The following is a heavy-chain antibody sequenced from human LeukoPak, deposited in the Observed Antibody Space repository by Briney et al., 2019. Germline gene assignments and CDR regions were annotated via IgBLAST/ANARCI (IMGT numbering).Heavy chain of an antibody. CDR3: ARLYDSSAQDAFDI. CDR2: FYSGSSA. J-gene: IGHJ3*02. D-gene: IGHD3-22*01. V-gene: IGHV3-53*05. Sequence: GGSLRLSCAASGLTVSSSYMSWVRQAPGKGLEWVSVFYSGSSANYADSVKGRFSISRDNSKNTVYLQMNSLRAEDTAVYYCARLYDSSAQDAFDIWGQGTMVTVSS. CDR1: GLTVSSSY.